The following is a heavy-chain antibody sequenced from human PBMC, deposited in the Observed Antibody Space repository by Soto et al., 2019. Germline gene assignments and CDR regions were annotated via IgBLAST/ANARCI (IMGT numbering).Heavy chain of an antibody. Sequence: EVQLVESGGGLGQPGGSLRLSCAVSGFTVSSNYLGWVRQAPGKGLELVSVIYSGGSTLSADSVKGRFTLSRDDYKNMVWLQMNSLKAEDTAVYYCAARGVVLPAGTDALDVWGQGTMVTVSS. V-gene: IGHV3-66*01. J-gene: IGHJ3*01. CDR2: IYSGGST. CDR1: GFTVSSNY. D-gene: IGHD2-2*01. CDR3: AARGVVLPAGTDALDV.